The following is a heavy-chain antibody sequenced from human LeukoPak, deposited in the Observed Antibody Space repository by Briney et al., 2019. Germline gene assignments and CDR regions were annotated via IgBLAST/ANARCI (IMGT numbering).Heavy chain of an antibody. J-gene: IGHJ4*02. CDR3: AKDNVAAAGRYFDY. D-gene: IGHD6-13*01. CDR2: ISSNGGTT. V-gene: IGHV3-64*02. Sequence: GGSLRLSCAASGFTFSSYAMHWVRLSPGKGLEYVSGISSNGGTTSYADSVQGRFTISRDNSKNTLYLQMHSLRAEDTAVYYCAKDNVAAAGRYFDYWGQGTLVTVSS. CDR1: GFTFSSYA.